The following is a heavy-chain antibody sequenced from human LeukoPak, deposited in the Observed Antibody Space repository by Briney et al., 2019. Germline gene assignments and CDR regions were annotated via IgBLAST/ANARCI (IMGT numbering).Heavy chain of an antibody. V-gene: IGHV4-4*07. CDR1: GASITNYY. J-gene: IGHJ3*02. CDR2: IYTRGST. CDR3: ARGRYCSADICSGGDAFDI. Sequence: SETLSLTCTVSGASITNYYWSWIRQPAGKGLEWIGRIYTRGSTNYNPSLKSRVTMSVDTSKNQFSLRLSSVTAADTAVYYCARGRYCSADICSGGDAFDIWGQGTMVSVSS. D-gene: IGHD2-15*01.